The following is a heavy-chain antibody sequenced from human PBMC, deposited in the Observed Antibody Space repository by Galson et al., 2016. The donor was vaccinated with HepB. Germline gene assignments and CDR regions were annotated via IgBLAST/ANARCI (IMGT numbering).Heavy chain of an antibody. CDR1: GYTLTELS. D-gene: IGHD5-12*01. CDR2: FDPEDGVT. Sequence: SVKVSCKVSGYTLTELSIHWVRQAPGKGLEWMGGFDPEDGVTTYTRKFQGRFTMTEDTSTDTAYMELSSLISEDTAVYYCATGLPSRGYSGYVSYQYFGMDVWGQGTTVTVS. J-gene: IGHJ6*02. V-gene: IGHV1-24*01. CDR3: ATGLPSRGYSGYVSYQYFGMDV.